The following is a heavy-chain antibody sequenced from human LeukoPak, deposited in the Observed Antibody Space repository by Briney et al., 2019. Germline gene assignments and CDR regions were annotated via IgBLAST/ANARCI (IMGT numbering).Heavy chain of an antibody. CDR3: AKGATGYCSSTSCLYYFDY. D-gene: IGHD2-2*01. CDR2: VTADST. CDR1: GFTFGTYA. Sequence: GGSLRLSCAASGFTFGTYAMSWVRQAPGKGLEWVSTVTADSTYYADSVKGRFTTSRDNSKNTLYLQMNSLRAEDTAVYYCAKGATGYCSSTSCLYYFDYWGQGTLVTVSS. J-gene: IGHJ4*02. V-gene: IGHV3-23*01.